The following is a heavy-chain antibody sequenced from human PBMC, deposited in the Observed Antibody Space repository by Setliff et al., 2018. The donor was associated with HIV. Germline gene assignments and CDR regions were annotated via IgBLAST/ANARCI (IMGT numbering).Heavy chain of an antibody. CDR2: IYPRDSDT. V-gene: IGHV5-51*01. Sequence: PGESLKISCQGSGYIFTSYWIGWVRQMPGKGLEWMGIIYPRDSDTKYSPSFQGQVTISADKAINTAYLQWMSLKASDTAIYYCARHFGISYRSPFDPWGQGTLVTVSS. J-gene: IGHJ5*02. CDR1: GYIFTSYW. CDR3: ARHFGISYRSPFDP. D-gene: IGHD3-3*01.